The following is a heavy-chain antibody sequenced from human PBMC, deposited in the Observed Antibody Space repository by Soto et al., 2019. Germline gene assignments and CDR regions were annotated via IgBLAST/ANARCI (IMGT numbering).Heavy chain of an antibody. J-gene: IGHJ4*02. CDR3: ARARLGVSVTGGGFDS. D-gene: IGHD2-8*01. V-gene: IGHV1-18*01. Sequence: QVQLVQSGGEVKKPGASVKVSCKASGYTFSNFGLSWVRQAPGQGLELMGWISPYNGNTNYAQKLQGRLTMTTDTSTSTAYMELRSLRSDDTAGYYCARARLGVSVTGGGFDSWGQGTLVTVSS. CDR1: GYTFSNFG. CDR2: ISPYNGNT.